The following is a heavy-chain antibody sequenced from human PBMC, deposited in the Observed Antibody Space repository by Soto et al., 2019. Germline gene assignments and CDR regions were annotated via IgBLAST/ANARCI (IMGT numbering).Heavy chain of an antibody. D-gene: IGHD5-12*01. CDR2: IKHDGSEQ. V-gene: IGHV3-7*03. CDR1: GLTFSKYW. CDR3: ASVPGSPGYHGLDV. Sequence: GGSLRLSCAASGLTFSKYWMTWVRQAPGKGLEWVANIKHDGSEQYYVGSVKGRFAISRDNAKNSLFLQMNSLRAEDTAVYYCASVPGSPGYHGLDVWGQGTTVTVSS. J-gene: IGHJ6*02.